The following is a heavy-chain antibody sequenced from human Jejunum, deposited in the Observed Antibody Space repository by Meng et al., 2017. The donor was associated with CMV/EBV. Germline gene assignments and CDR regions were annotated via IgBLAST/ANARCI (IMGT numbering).Heavy chain of an antibody. CDR2: INPNSGGT. J-gene: IGHJ6*02. CDR1: GYTFSGYY. D-gene: IGHD3-3*01. CDR3: ARDKSGYYYGMDV. Sequence: SGYTFSGYYMHWVQQAPGQGLEWMGWINPNSGGTNYAQKFQGRVTMTRDTSISTAYMELSRLRSDDTAVYYCARDKSGYYYGMDVWGQGTTVTVSS. V-gene: IGHV1-2*02.